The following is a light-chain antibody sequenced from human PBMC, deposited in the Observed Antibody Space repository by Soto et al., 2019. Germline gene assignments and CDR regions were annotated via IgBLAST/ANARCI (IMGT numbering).Light chain of an antibody. CDR1: QNIDTW. J-gene: IGKJ1*01. Sequence: DIQMTQSPSTLSASIGDRITISCRASQNIDTWLAWYQQRPGEAPKLLIYTASNLENGVPSRFSGSGSGTAFTLTISSLQPEDFATYYCQQYSDYSRSFGQGTQVENK. CDR3: QQYSDYSRS. CDR2: TAS. V-gene: IGKV1-5*03.